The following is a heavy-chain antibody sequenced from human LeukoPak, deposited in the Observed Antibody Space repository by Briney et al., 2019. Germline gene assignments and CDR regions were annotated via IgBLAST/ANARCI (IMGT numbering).Heavy chain of an antibody. CDR3: AKGDDSSGYYLDY. CDR1: GFTFSSYG. J-gene: IGHJ4*02. D-gene: IGHD3-22*01. CDR2: ISYDGSNK. Sequence: PGRSLRLSCAASGFTFSSYGMHWVRQAPGKGLEWVAVISYDGSNKYYADSVKGRFTISRDNSKNTLYLQMNSLRAEDTAVYYCAKGDDSSGYYLDYWGQGTLVTVSS. V-gene: IGHV3-30*18.